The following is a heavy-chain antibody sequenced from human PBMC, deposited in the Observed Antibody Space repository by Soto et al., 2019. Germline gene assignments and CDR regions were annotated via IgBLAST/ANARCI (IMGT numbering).Heavy chain of an antibody. Sequence: SLRLSCAASGFTFSDYYMSWIRQAPGKGLEWVSYISSHDSSINYADSVKGRFTISRDNARNSLYLQMNSLRAEDTAVYYCAKNQPSWATRAAFDYWGQGTLVTVS. V-gene: IGHV3-11*01. D-gene: IGHD2-2*01. J-gene: IGHJ4*02. CDR1: GFTFSDYY. CDR3: AKNQPSWATRAAFDY. CDR2: ISSHDSSI.